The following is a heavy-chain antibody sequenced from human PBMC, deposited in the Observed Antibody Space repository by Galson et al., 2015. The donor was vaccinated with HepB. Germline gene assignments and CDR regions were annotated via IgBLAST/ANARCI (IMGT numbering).Heavy chain of an antibody. CDR2: TYYRSKWES. D-gene: IGHD1-1*01. V-gene: IGHV6-1*01. CDR3: AREHGTRLYYYGMGV. Sequence: CAISGDSVSSNSAAWNWIRQSPSRGLEWLGRTYYRSKWESDYAESVKGRISINADTSKRQFSLQLRSVTPEDAAVYYCAREHGTRLYYYGMGVWGQGTSVTVSS. CDR1: GDSVSSNSAA. J-gene: IGHJ6*02.